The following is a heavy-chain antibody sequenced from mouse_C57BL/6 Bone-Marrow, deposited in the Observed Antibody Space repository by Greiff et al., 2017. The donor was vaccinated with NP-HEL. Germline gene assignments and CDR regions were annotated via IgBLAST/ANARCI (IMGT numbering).Heavy chain of an antibody. CDR1: GYTFTSYG. J-gene: IGHJ1*03. D-gene: IGHD2-3*01. Sequence: VQLQQSGAELARPGASVKLPCKASGYTFTSYGISWVKQRTGQGLEWIGEIYPRSGNTYYNEKFKGKATLTADKSSSTAYMELRSLTSEDSAVYFCARGGGYYPYWYFDVWGTGTTVTVSS. CDR2: IYPRSGNT. CDR3: ARGGGYYPYWYFDV. V-gene: IGHV1-81*01.